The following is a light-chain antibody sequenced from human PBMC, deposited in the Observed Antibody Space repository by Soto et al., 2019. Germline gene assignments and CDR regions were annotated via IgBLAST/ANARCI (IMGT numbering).Light chain of an antibody. V-gene: IGLV1-44*01. CDR1: RSNIGGNT. J-gene: IGLJ2*01. CDR3: VPWDDSLNAPV. Sequence: QSVLTQPPSASGTPGQRVIISCSGSRSNIGGNTVNWYQQLPGRAPRLLMFSNDQRPSGVPDRFSGSKSGTSASLAISGLQSEDEADYYCVPWDDSLNAPVFGGGTKLTVL. CDR2: SND.